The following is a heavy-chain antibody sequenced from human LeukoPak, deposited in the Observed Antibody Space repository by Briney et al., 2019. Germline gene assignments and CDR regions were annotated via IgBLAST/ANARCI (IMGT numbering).Heavy chain of an antibody. CDR2: IEPSDSYI. D-gene: IGHD3-10*01. V-gene: IGHV5-10-1*01. CDR3: ATTMVRGSVGMDV. J-gene: IGHJ6*04. CDR1: GYSLTSYW. Sequence: GESLKISFKGPGYSLTSYWISWVRQMPGKGLGWRGRIEPSDSYIKYSPSFQGHVTISADKSIRTAYLQWSSLTTSDTAIYYCATTMVRGSVGMDVWGKGTTVTVSS.